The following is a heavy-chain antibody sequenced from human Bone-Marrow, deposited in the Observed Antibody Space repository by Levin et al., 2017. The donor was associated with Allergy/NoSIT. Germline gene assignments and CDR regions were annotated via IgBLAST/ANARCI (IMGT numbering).Heavy chain of an antibody. V-gene: IGHV3-30-3*01. J-gene: IGHJ1*01. Sequence: GGSLRLSCAASEFTFDTYTMHWVRQAPGKGLEWVAVISSDGSNEYYRASVKGRFTISRDNSKNILFLQMNSLRGEDTAVYYCAREKVTMVVEIIESYFHPRGQATLVSGSS. CDR3: AREKVTMVVEIIESYFHP. CDR2: ISSDGSNE. CDR1: EFTFDTYT. D-gene: IGHD2-21*01.